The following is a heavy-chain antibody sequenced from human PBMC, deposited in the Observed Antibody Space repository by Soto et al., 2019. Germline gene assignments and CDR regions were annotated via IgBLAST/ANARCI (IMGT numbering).Heavy chain of an antibody. V-gene: IGHV3-11*01. D-gene: IGHD3-10*01. CDR3: AGDPYYYASEL. CDR1: GFTFSDYY. J-gene: IGHJ4*02. Sequence: GGSLRLSCAASGFTFSDYYMTWIRQAPGKGLEWVSKISGSGGTVYYAESVKGRFTISRDNAKNSLYLQMNSLRAEDTAVYYCAGDPYYYASELWGQGTRVTVSS. CDR2: ISGSGGTV.